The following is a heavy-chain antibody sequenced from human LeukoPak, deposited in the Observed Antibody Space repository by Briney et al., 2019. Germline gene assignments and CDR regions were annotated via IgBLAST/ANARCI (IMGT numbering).Heavy chain of an antibody. D-gene: IGHD3-3*01. CDR3: AREADRYDFWSGYYSWFDY. Sequence: SETLSLTGTVSGGPISSYYWSWIRQPAGKGLEWIGRIYTSGSTNYNPSLKSRVTMSVDTSKNQFSLKLSSVTAADTAVYYCAREADRYDFWSGYYSWFDYWGQGTLVTVSS. V-gene: IGHV4-4*07. J-gene: IGHJ4*02. CDR1: GGPISSYY. CDR2: IYTSGST.